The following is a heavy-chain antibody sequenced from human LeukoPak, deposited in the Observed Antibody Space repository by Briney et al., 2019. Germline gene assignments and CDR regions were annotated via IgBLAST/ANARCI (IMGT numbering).Heavy chain of an antibody. CDR3: AKGTLGDYRAGPDY. D-gene: IGHD4-17*01. Sequence: GGSLRLSCTVSGFTVSSNSMSWVRQAPGKGLEWVSFISWDGGSTYYADSVKGRFTISRDNSKNSLYLQMNSLRAEDTALYYCAKGTLGDYRAGPDYWGRGTLVTVSS. V-gene: IGHV3-43D*03. CDR2: ISWDGGST. CDR1: GFTVSSNS. J-gene: IGHJ4*02.